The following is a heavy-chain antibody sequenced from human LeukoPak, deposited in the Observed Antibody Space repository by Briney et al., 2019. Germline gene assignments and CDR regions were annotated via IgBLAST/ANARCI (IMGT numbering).Heavy chain of an antibody. Sequence: GGSLRLSCAASGFTFSSYSMNWVRQAPGKGLEWVSYISSSGSTIYYADSVKGRLTISRDNSKNTLYLQMNSLRAEDTAVYYCAKEPSNYYYYMDVWGKGTTVTISS. J-gene: IGHJ6*03. CDR2: ISSSGSTI. V-gene: IGHV3-48*01. CDR3: AKEPSNYYYYMDV. CDR1: GFTFSSYS. D-gene: IGHD6-6*01.